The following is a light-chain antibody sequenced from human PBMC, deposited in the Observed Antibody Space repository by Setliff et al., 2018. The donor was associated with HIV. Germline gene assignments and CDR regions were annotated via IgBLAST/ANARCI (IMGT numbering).Light chain of an antibody. V-gene: IGLV2-14*01. CDR1: SSDVGTYNA. CDR2: DVS. CDR3: GSYTSSSTDV. J-gene: IGLJ1*01. Sequence: LTQPASVSGSPGQSITISCTGTSSDVGTYNAVYWYQQYPGKAPKLMIYDVSTRPSGVSNRFSGSKSGNTASLTISGLQTEDEADYYCGSYTSSSTDVFGTGTKVTVL.